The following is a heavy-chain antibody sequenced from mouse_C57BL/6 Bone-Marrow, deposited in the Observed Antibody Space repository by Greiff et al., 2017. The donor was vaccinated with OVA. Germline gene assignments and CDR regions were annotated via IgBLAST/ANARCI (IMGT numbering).Heavy chain of an antibody. CDR2: ISNGGGST. V-gene: IGHV5-12*01. CDR1: GFTFSDYY. Sequence: EVKLMESGGGLVQPGGSLKLSCAASGFTFSDYYMYWVRQTPEKRLEWVAYISNGGGSTYYPDTVKGRFTISRDNAKNTLYLQMSRLKSEDTAMYYCARHGDYYSNYFDYWGQGTTLTVSS. J-gene: IGHJ2*01. CDR3: ARHGDYYSNYFDY. D-gene: IGHD2-5*01.